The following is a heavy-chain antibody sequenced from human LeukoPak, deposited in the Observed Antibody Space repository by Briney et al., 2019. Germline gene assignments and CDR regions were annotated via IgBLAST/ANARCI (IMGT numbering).Heavy chain of an antibody. CDR3: ARSQGGNTLWFDP. V-gene: IGHV1-46*01. Sequence: ASVKVSCKASGYTFTSYYMHWVRQAPAQGLEWMGIINISGGSTTYAQKFQGRVSMTRDTSTSTVYLEVSSLRSEDTAVYYCARSQGGNTLWFDPWGQGTLVTVSS. D-gene: IGHD4-23*01. J-gene: IGHJ5*02. CDR1: GYTFTSYY. CDR2: INISGGST.